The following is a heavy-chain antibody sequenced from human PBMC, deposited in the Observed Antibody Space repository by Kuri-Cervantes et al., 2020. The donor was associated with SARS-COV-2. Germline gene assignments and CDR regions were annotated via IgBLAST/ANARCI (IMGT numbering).Heavy chain of an antibody. Sequence: GSLRLSCAASGFTFSSYWMSWVRQAPGNGLEWVGYIYYNGSTYYNPSLRSRVIVSVDRSKNQFSLNLNSVTAADTALYYCARGAIDWGQGTLVTVSS. CDR2: IYYNGST. V-gene: IGHV4-59*12. J-gene: IGHJ4*02. CDR1: GFTFSSYW. D-gene: IGHD2/OR15-2a*01. CDR3: ARGAID.